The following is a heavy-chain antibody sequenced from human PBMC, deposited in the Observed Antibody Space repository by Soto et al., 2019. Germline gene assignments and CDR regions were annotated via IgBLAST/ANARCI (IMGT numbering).Heavy chain of an antibody. V-gene: IGHV3-9*01. CDR2: ISWNSGSI. CDR3: EKGGDTAIFHYFDY. D-gene: IGHD5-18*01. Sequence: PVGSLSLPCAASGFTFDDHAMHWVRQAPGKGLEWVSGISWNSGSIGYADSVKGRFTISRDNAKNSLYLQMNSLRAEDTAVYYCEKGGDTAIFHYFDYWGQGNLVT. CDR1: GFTFDDHA. J-gene: IGHJ4*02.